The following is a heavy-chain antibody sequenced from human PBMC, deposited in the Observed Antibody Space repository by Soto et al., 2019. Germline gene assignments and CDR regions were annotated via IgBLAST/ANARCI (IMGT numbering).Heavy chain of an antibody. CDR1: GGTFSSYA. J-gene: IGHJ5*02. Sequence: ASVKVSCKASGGTFSSYAISWVRQAPGQGLEWMGGINPIFGTANYAQKFQGRVTITADKSTSTAYMELSSLRSEDTAVYYCARGMNTLNWFDPWGQGTLVTVSS. V-gene: IGHV1-69*06. CDR2: INPIFGTA. CDR3: ARGMNTLNWFDP.